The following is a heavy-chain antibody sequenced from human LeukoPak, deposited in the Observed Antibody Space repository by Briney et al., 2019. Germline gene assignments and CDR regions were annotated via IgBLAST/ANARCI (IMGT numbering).Heavy chain of an antibody. CDR2: ISSSGSTI. CDR3: ARDRIYSSGWYGYIDY. D-gene: IGHD6-19*01. Sequence: PGGSLRLSCAASGFTFSSYEMNWVRQAPGKGLEWVSYISSSGSTIYYADSVKGRFTISRDNAKNSLYLQMNSLRAEDTAVYYCARDRIYSSGWYGYIDYWGQGTLVTVSS. V-gene: IGHV3-48*03. J-gene: IGHJ4*02. CDR1: GFTFSSYE.